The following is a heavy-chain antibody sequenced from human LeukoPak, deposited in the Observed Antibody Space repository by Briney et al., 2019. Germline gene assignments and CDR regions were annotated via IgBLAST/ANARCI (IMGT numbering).Heavy chain of an antibody. CDR2: IYYTGST. D-gene: IGHD3-22*01. J-gene: IGHJ4*02. Sequence: SETLSLTCTVSGGSISSSSFYWGWIRQPPGKGLEWIGSIYYTGSTYYNPSLKSRVTISVDTSKKKFSLKMSSVTAADTAVYYCARAPRRYDSSGYYEKWGQGSLVTVSS. V-gene: IGHV4-39*07. CDR3: ARAPRRYDSSGYYEK. CDR1: GGSISSSSFY.